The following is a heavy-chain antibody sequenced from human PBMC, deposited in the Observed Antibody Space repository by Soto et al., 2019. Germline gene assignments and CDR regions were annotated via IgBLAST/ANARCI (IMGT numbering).Heavy chain of an antibody. CDR1: GFTFSTYS. D-gene: IGHD2-15*01. J-gene: IGHJ4*02. Sequence: PGRSLRLSCAASGFTFSTYSMNWVRQAPGKGLEWVADITTSSSFRFYADSVKGRFTISRDDAKNSLYLQMNSLRAEDTGVYYCARDLGVALATLTLDYWGQGALVTAPQ. CDR3: ARDLGVALATLTLDY. CDR2: ITTSSSFR. V-gene: IGHV3-21*01.